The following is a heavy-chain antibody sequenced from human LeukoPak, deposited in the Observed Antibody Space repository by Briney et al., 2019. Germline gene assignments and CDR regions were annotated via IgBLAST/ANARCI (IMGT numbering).Heavy chain of an antibody. Sequence: ASVKVSCKASGGTFSSYAISWVRQAPGQGLEWMGGIIPIFGKANYAQKFQGRVTITTDKSTSTAYMELRSLRSEDTAVYYCATREGHYSNPWKYYMDVWGKGTTVTVSS. V-gene: IGHV1-69*05. CDR3: ATREGHYSNPWKYYMDV. D-gene: IGHD4-11*01. CDR2: IIPIFGKA. J-gene: IGHJ6*03. CDR1: GGTFSSYA.